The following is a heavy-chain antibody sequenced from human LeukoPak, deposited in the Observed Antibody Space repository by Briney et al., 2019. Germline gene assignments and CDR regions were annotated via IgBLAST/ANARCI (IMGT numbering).Heavy chain of an antibody. Sequence: GGSLRLSCAASGFTFSSYEMNWVRQAPGKGLEWVAVISYDGSNKYYADSVKGRFTISRDNSKNTLYLQMNSLRAEDTAVYYCAKDLGVVATMNFDYWGQGTLVTVSS. J-gene: IGHJ4*02. CDR2: ISYDGSNK. CDR1: GFTFSSYE. V-gene: IGHV3-30*18. CDR3: AKDLGVVATMNFDY. D-gene: IGHD5-12*01.